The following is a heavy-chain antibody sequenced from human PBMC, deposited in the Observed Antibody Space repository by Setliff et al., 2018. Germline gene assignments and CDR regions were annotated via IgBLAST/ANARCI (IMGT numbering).Heavy chain of an antibody. CDR2: KYYSGST. D-gene: IGHD3-22*01. CDR1: GSSFSSYS. Sequence: PSETLSLTCTVSGSSFSSYSWSWIRQPPGKGLEWIGYKYYSGSTNSNPSLKSRVTISVDTSKNQFSLKLGSVTAADTAVYYCARWRVRDSGYYPRLSYMDVWGKGTTVTVSS. V-gene: IGHV4-59*08. CDR3: ARWRVRDSGYYPRLSYMDV. J-gene: IGHJ6*03.